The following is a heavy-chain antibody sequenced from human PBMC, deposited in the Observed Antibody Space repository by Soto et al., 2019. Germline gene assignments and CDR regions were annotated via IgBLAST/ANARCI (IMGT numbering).Heavy chain of an antibody. CDR3: ARDDGGGLDAFDI. Sequence: SETLSLTCTVSGGSISSYYWSWIRQPPGKGLEWIGYIYYSGSTNYNPSLKRRVTISVDTSKNQFSLKLSSVTAADTAVYYCARDDGGGLDAFDIWGQGTMVTVSS. V-gene: IGHV4-59*01. D-gene: IGHD3-16*01. CDR1: GGSISSYY. J-gene: IGHJ3*02. CDR2: IYYSGST.